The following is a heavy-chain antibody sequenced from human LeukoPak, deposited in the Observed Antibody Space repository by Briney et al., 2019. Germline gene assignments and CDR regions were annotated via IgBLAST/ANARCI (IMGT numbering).Heavy chain of an antibody. CDR2: ISTSTSTM. J-gene: IGHJ6*02. CDR1: GFAFSAYI. D-gene: IGHD6-19*01. CDR3: ARGTPSSSGWLYYGMDV. Sequence: PGGSLRLSCAASGFAFSAYIMNWVRQAPGKGLEWISYISTSTSTMYYADSVKGRFTISRDNAKNTLYLQMNSPRAEDTAVYYCARGTPSSSGWLYYGMDVWGQGTTVTVSS. V-gene: IGHV3-48*01.